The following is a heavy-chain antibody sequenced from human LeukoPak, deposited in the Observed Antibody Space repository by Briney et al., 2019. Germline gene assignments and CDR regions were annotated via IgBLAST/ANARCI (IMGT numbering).Heavy chain of an antibody. CDR2: IKSRVDGETT. CDR1: GFTFSSYE. Sequence: WGSLRLSCAASGFTFSSYEMNWVRQAPGKGLEWVGRIKSRVDGETTDYAAPVKGRFTISRDDSINTVYLQMNSLKTEDTATYYCNTGGYYFDYWGQGTLVTVSS. D-gene: IGHD3-10*01. CDR3: NTGGYYFDY. V-gene: IGHV3-15*01. J-gene: IGHJ4*02.